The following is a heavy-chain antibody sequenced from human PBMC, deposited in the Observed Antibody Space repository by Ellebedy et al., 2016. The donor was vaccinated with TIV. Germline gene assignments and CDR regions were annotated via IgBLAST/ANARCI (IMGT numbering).Heavy chain of an antibody. D-gene: IGHD4/OR15-4a*01. Sequence: GESLKISCAASGFTFSSYSMNWVRQAPGKGLEWVSSISSSSGYRYYADSVKGRFTISRDNAKNSLYLQMNSLRAEDTAVYYCPRVYGDYRMDVWGQGTTVTVSS. CDR2: ISSSSGYR. CDR1: GFTFSSYS. J-gene: IGHJ6*02. V-gene: IGHV3-21*01. CDR3: PRVYGDYRMDV.